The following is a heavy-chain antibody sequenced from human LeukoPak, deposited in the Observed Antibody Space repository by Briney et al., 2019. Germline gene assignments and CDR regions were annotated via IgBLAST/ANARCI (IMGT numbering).Heavy chain of an antibody. V-gene: IGHV4-39*07. CDR1: GDSISSTNYY. CDR2: NYYNGST. J-gene: IGHJ5*01. Sequence: SETLSLTCTVSGDSISSTNYYWGSIRQPPGNGLEWNGCNYYNGSTYYNPPRKSQVTKSVDMSKNQFSLKLSFVMDADTAVYYGARASPTCGGRCYSFTQNCFEPWGQGTMVTVSS. D-gene: IGHD2-15*01. CDR3: ARASPTCGGRCYSFTQNCFEP.